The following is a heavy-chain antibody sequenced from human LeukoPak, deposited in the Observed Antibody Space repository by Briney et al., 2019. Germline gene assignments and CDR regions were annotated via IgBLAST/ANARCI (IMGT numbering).Heavy chain of an antibody. V-gene: IGHV4-39*07. CDR1: GGSISSSYSY. Sequence: SETLSLTYTVSGGSISSSYSYWGWIRQPPGKGLEWIGNIYYSGSTNYNPSLKSRVTISVDTSKNQFSLKLSSVTAADTAAYYCARVAYCGGDCYPSPNYYYCYMDVWGKGTTVTVSS. CDR3: ARVAYCGGDCYPSPNYYYCYMDV. J-gene: IGHJ6*03. D-gene: IGHD2-21*01. CDR2: IYYSGST.